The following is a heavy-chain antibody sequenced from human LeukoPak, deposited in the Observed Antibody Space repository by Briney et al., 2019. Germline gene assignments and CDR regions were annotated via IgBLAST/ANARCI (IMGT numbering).Heavy chain of an antibody. V-gene: IGHV3-7*01. J-gene: IGHJ4*02. CDR3: ARDPVTIAAAGTGLFDY. Sequence: GSLRLSCAASGFTFSSYWMSWVRQAPGKGLEWVANIKQDGSEKYYVDSVKGRFTISRDNAKNSLYLQMNSLRAEDTAVYYCARDPVTIAAAGTGLFDYWGQGTLVTVSS. CDR2: IKQDGSEK. CDR1: GFTFSSYW. D-gene: IGHD6-13*01.